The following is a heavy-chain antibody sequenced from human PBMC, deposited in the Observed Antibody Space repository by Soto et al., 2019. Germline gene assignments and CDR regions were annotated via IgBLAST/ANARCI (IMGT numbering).Heavy chain of an antibody. V-gene: IGHV4-30-4*01. Sequence: LSLTCTVSGGTITSDDYHWTWIRQPPGKGLEWIGFIYYSGTYYNPSLRSRVTISVDTSKNEFSLKLSSVTAADTAVYYCARDLAYCASGSCYAKWGSWGQGTLVTVSS. J-gene: IGHJ4*02. CDR2: IYYSGT. D-gene: IGHD2-15*01. CDR1: GGTITSDDYH. CDR3: ARDLAYCASGSCYAKWGS.